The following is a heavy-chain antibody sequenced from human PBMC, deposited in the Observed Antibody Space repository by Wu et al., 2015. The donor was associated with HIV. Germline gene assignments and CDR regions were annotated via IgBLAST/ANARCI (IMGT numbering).Heavy chain of an antibody. CDR2: INPSGGST. D-gene: IGHD2-2*01. Sequence: QVQVVQSGAEVKKPGASVKVSCKASGYTFTTYAISWVRQAPGQGLEWMAIINPSGGSTSYAQKFPGRVTVTGDTSTSTVYMEMDNLRSDDTAVYYCARDHQGRRDVWGQGTTVTVSS. CDR3: ARDHQGRRDV. V-gene: IGHV1-46*01. J-gene: IGHJ6*02. CDR1: GYTFTTYA.